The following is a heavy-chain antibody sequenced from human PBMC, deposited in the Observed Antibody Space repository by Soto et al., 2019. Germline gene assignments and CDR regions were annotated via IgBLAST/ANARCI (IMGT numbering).Heavy chain of an antibody. CDR3: GKCTNDEGVNSSGWCNWLEP. CDR1: GFSLSNSA. V-gene: IGHV3-23*01. J-gene: IGHJ5*02. Sequence: EVQLFESGGGLVQPGGSLRLSCAASGFSLSNSAMTWVRQAPGKGLQWLSATVTTGGTAFADSVKGRFSVSRDISKMTIYLQMNSLRVAATSVYYCGKCTNDEGVNSSGWCNWLEPWCKGSLVSVSS. D-gene: IGHD6-19*01. CDR2: TVTTGGTA.